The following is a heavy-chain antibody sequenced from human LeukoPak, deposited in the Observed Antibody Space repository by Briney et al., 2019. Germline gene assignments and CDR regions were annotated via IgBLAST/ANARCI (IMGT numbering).Heavy chain of an antibody. Sequence: ASVKVACKASGYTFSSYYIHWVRQAPGQGLEWMGWISAYNGNTYYAQKLQGRVTMTTDTSTSTAYMELRSLRSDDTAVYYCARSFVAARPNSIYYYYYYMDVWGKGTTVTVSS. J-gene: IGHJ6*03. CDR2: ISAYNGNT. D-gene: IGHD6-6*01. CDR1: GYTFSSYY. CDR3: ARSFVAARPNSIYYYYYYMDV. V-gene: IGHV1-18*04.